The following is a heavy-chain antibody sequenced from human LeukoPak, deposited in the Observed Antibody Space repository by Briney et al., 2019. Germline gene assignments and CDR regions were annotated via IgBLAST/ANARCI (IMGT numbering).Heavy chain of an antibody. CDR3: ARDSRPAGIDY. D-gene: IGHD6-13*01. CDR1: GGSISSYY. Sequence: SETLSLTCTVSGGSISSYYWSWIRQPPGKGLEWIGEINHSGSTNYNPSLKSRVTISVDTSKNQFSLKLSSVTAADTAVYYCARDSRPAGIDYWGQGTLVTVSS. V-gene: IGHV4-34*01. J-gene: IGHJ4*02. CDR2: INHSGST.